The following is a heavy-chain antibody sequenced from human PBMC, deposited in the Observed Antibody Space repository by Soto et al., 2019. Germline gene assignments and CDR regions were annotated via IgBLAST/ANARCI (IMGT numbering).Heavy chain of an antibody. CDR3: ARGGGSISNPFDY. J-gene: IGHJ4*02. CDR1: GGSFSGYY. V-gene: IGHV4-34*01. D-gene: IGHD2-15*01. CDR2: INHSGST. Sequence: PSETLSLTCAVYGGSFSGYYWSWIRQPPGKGLEWIGEINHSGSTNYNPSLKSRVTISVDTSKNQFSLKLSSVTAADTAVYYCARGGGSISNPFDYWGQGTLVTVSS.